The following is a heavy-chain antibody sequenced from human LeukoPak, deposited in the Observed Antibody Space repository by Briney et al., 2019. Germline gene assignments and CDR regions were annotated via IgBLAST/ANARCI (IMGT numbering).Heavy chain of an antibody. D-gene: IGHD4-17*01. CDR2: ISGSGGST. V-gene: IGHV3-23*01. Sequence: GGSLRLSCSASGFTFSSYAMSWVRQAPGKGLEWVSAISGSGGSTYYADSVKGRFTISKDSSRNTLDLQMSSLRVDDTALYYCASRPEGDYHILDYWGQGTLVTVSS. CDR3: ASRPEGDYHILDY. J-gene: IGHJ4*02. CDR1: GFTFSSYA.